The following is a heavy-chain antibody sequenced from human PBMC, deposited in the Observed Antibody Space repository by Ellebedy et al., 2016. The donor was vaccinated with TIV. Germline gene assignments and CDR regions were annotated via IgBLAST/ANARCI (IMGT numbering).Heavy chain of an antibody. D-gene: IGHD4-17*01. V-gene: IGHV1-46*01. J-gene: IGHJ4*02. CDR2: INPSGGST. Sequence: ASVKVSXXASGNSFTSYYMHWVRQAPGQGLEWMGIINPSGGSTSYAQKFQGRVTMTRDTSTSTVYMELRSLRSDDTAVYYCAISYGDYGGFDYWGQGTLVTVSS. CDR1: GNSFTSYY. CDR3: AISYGDYGGFDY.